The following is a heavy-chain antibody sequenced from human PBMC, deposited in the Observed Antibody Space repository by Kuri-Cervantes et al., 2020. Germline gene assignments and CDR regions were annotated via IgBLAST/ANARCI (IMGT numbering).Heavy chain of an antibody. CDR2: IWYDGSNK. CDR3: AKSGSRSMVRGVIYYYYGMDV. V-gene: IGHV3-33*06. D-gene: IGHD3-10*01. CDR1: GFTFSSYG. J-gene: IGHJ6*02. Sequence: GSLRLSCAASGFTFSSYGMHWVRQAPGKGLEWVAVIWYDGSNKYYADSVKGRFTISRDNSKNTLYLQMNSLRAEDTAVYYCAKSGSRSMVRGVIYYYYGMDVWGQGTTVTVSS.